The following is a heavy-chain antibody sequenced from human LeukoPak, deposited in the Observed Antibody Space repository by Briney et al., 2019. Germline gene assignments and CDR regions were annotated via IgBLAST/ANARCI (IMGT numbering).Heavy chain of an antibody. CDR2: INTNTGNP. J-gene: IGHJ4*02. V-gene: IGHV7-4-1*02. Sequence: ASVKVSFKASGYTFTSYAMNWVRQAPGQGLEWMGWINTNTGNPSYARGFTGRFVFSLDTSVSTAYLQISSLKAEDTAVYYCAREAYSSAYYFDYWGQGTLVSVSS. CDR3: AREAYSSAYYFDY. D-gene: IGHD5-18*01. CDR1: GYTFTSYA.